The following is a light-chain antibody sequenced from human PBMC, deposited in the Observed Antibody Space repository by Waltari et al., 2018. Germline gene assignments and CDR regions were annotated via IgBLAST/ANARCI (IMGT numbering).Light chain of an antibody. V-gene: IGLV2-14*01. CDR1: SRYVGGYNY. Sequence: QSALTQPASVSGSPGQSIPIPCTGTSRYVGGYNYVSWYQQHPGKAPKLMIYDVSKRPSGVSNRFSGSKSGNTASLTISGLQAEDEADYYCSSYTSSSTFVFGTGTKVTVL. CDR2: DVS. CDR3: SSYTSSSTFV. J-gene: IGLJ1*01.